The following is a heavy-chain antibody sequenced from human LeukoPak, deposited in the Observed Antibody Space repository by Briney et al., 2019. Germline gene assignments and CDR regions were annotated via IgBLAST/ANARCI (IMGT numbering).Heavy chain of an antibody. CDR1: GGTFSSYA. J-gene: IGHJ4*02. V-gene: IGHV1-69*13. CDR3: AREGDYYDSSGYFDY. CDR2: IIPIFGTA. Sequence: GASVKVSCTASGGTFSSYAISWVRQAPGQGLEWMGGIIPIFGTANYAQKFQGRVTITADESTSTAYMELSSLRSEDTAVYYCAREGDYYDSSGYFDYWGQGTLVTVSS. D-gene: IGHD3-22*01.